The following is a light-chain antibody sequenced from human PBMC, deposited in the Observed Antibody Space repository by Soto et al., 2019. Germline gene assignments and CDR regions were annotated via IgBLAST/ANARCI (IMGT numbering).Light chain of an antibody. CDR2: GAS. CDR1: QSVGSSY. CDR3: QQRSNWPPIT. V-gene: IGKV3-11*01. Sequence: EIVLPQSPGTLSLSPGERATLSCRAIQSVGSSYLAWYQQIPGQAPRLLIYGASNRATGIPARFSGSGSGTDFTLTISSLEPEDFAVYYCQQRSNWPPITFGQGTRLEI. J-gene: IGKJ5*01.